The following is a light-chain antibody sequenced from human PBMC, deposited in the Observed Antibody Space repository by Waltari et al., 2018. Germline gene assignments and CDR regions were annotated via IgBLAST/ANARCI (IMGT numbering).Light chain of an antibody. CDR2: DAS. V-gene: IGKV1-13*02. CDR1: QGISSA. J-gene: IGKJ5*01. Sequence: AIQLTQSPSSLSASVGDRVTITCWASQGISSALAWYQQKPGKAPKLLIYDASSLESGVPSRFSGSGSWTDFTLTISSLQPEDFATYYCQQFNSYPLTFGQGTRLEIK. CDR3: QQFNSYPLT.